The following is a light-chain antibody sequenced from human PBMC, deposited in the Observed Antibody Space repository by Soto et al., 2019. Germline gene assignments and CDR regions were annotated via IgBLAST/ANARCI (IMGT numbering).Light chain of an antibody. V-gene: IGLV2-14*01. Sequence: ALTQPASVSGSPGQSIAISCTGTSSDIGAYDYVSWYQQYSGKAPKLMIYHVTNRPSGVSDRFSGSKSGNSASLTISGLQAEDEADYYCSSYTTTRTYVFGTGTKVTVL. CDR1: SSDIGAYDY. CDR3: SSYTTTRTYV. CDR2: HVT. J-gene: IGLJ1*01.